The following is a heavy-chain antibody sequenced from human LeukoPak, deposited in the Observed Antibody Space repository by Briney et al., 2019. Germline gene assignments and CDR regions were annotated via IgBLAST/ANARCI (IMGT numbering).Heavy chain of an antibody. Sequence: PSETLSLTRTVSGGSISNSYWSWIRQHAGKGLEWIVRIHTSGSSNYNPSLKSRVTLSVDSSKNQFSLKLSSVTAADTAVYYCARGICSSTSCYTPGAFDIWGQGTMVTVSS. CDR1: GGSISNSY. V-gene: IGHV4-4*07. CDR3: ARGICSSTSCYTPGAFDI. D-gene: IGHD2-2*02. J-gene: IGHJ3*02. CDR2: IHTSGSS.